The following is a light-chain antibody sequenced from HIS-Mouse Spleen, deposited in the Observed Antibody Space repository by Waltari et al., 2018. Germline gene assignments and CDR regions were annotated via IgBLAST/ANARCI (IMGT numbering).Light chain of an antibody. Sequence: SYELTQPPSVSVSPGQTARITCSGDALPTKYAYLSQQKSGQAPVLVIYEDSKRPAGIPERFSGSSSGTMATVTISGAQVEDEADYYCYSTDSSGNHRVFGGGTKLTVL. CDR3: YSTDSSGNHRV. CDR2: EDS. V-gene: IGLV3-10*01. J-gene: IGLJ2*01. CDR1: ALPTKY.